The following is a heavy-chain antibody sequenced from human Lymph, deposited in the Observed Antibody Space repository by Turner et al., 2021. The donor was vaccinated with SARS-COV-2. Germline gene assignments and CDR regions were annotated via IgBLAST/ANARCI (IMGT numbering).Heavy chain of an antibody. Sequence: QVQLQESGPGLVKPSGTLSPTCAVSGGSLSSNNWCSWVRQPPGKGLEWIGEIYHSGNTNYNPSRKSRVTISVDKSKNQFSLKLSSVTAADTAVYYCATKYCSGGSCSYFDYWGQGTLVTVSS. CDR1: GGSLSSNNW. D-gene: IGHD2-15*01. J-gene: IGHJ4*02. CDR2: IYHSGNT. CDR3: ATKYCSGGSCSYFDY. V-gene: IGHV4-4*02.